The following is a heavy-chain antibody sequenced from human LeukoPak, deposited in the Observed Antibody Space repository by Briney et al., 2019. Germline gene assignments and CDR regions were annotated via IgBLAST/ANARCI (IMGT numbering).Heavy chain of an antibody. J-gene: IGHJ4*02. Sequence: GESLRLSCAASGFTFSTYAMSWVRQAPGKGLEWVSSFSGSGGSTYYADSVKGRFTISRDNSKNTLYLQMNSLRAEDTAVYYCAKDLGMQVWFPLWGQGTLVTVSS. V-gene: IGHV3-23*01. D-gene: IGHD5-18*01. CDR3: AKDLGMQVWFPL. CDR2: FSGSGGST. CDR1: GFTFSTYA.